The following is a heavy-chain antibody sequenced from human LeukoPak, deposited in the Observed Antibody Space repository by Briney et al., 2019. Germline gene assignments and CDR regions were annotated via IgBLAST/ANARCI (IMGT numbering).Heavy chain of an antibody. CDR2: IYHSGST. J-gene: IGHJ4*02. CDR3: ARHRWSNPEDY. V-gene: IGHV4-30-2*03. CDR1: GGSISSGGYY. D-gene: IGHD3-3*01. Sequence: SETLSLTCTVSGGSISSGGYYWSWIRQPPGKGLEWIGYIYHSGSTYYNPSLKSRVTISVDTSKNQFSLKLSSVTAADTAVYYCARHRWSNPEDYWGQGTLVTVSS.